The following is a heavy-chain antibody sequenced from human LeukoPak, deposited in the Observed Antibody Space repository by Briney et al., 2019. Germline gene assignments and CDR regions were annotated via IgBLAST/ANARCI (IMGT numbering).Heavy chain of an antibody. Sequence: SETLSLTRTVSGGSISSYYWSWIRQPPGKGLEWIGYIYYSGSTNYNPSLKSRVTISVDTSKNQFSLKLSSVTAADTAVYYCARGSSGWGAFDIWGQGTMVTVSS. D-gene: IGHD6-19*01. V-gene: IGHV4-59*01. J-gene: IGHJ3*02. CDR3: ARGSSGWGAFDI. CDR2: IYYSGST. CDR1: GGSISSYY.